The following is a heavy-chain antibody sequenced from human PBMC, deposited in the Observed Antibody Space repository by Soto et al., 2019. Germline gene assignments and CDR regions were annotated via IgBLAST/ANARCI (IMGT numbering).Heavy chain of an antibody. Sequence: ASVKVSCKASGYTFTSYGISWVRQAPGQGLEWMGWISAYNGNTNYAQKLQGRVTMTTDTSIATAYMELSSLISEDTAVYYCATAIRDQLLSDNWGQGTPVTVSS. D-gene: IGHD2-2*01. CDR3: ATAIRDQLLSDN. CDR2: ISAYNGNT. V-gene: IGHV1-18*01. J-gene: IGHJ4*02. CDR1: GYTFTSYG.